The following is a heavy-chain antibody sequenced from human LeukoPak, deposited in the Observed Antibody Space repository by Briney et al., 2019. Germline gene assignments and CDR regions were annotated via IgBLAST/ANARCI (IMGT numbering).Heavy chain of an antibody. CDR1: GYTFTNYY. Sequence: GASVKVSCKASGYTFTNYYMHWVRQAPGQGLEWMGIINPSTGNTNYAQKFQGRVTMTRDMSTSTVYMELSRLRSDDTAVYYCARGGYYDFRSGYLANYYYYYMDVWGKGTTVTVSS. J-gene: IGHJ6*03. CDR2: INPSTGNT. CDR3: ARGGYYDFRSGYLANYYYYYMDV. D-gene: IGHD3-3*01. V-gene: IGHV1-46*01.